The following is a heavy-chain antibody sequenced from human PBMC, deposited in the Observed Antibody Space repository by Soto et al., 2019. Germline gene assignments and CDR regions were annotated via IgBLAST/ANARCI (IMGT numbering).Heavy chain of an antibody. CDR2: ISGSGGST. Sequence: GGSLGLSCAASGFTFSSYGMSWVRQAPGKGLEWVSAISGSGGSTYYADSVKGRFTISRDNSRNTLYLQMNSLRAEDTAVYYCAKVESYDFWSGPEPYYMDVWGKGTTVTVSS. D-gene: IGHD3-3*01. CDR3: AKVESYDFWSGPEPYYMDV. V-gene: IGHV3-23*01. J-gene: IGHJ6*03. CDR1: GFTFSSYG.